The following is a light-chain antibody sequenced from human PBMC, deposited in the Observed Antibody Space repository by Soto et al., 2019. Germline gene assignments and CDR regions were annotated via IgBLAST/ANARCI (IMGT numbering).Light chain of an antibody. CDR2: GAS. V-gene: IGKV3-20*01. CDR3: QQYGKT. Sequence: EVVLTQSPGTLSLSPGERATLSCRASQSISSNYLAWYQQKPGQAPRLLIYGASSRATGIPDRFSGSGSGTDFTLTISRLEPEDFAVYYCQQYGKTFGQGTKV. J-gene: IGKJ1*01. CDR1: QSISSNY.